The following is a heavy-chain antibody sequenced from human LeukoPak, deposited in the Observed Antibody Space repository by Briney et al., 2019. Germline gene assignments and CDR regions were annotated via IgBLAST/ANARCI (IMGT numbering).Heavy chain of an antibody. CDR3: ARRAPGYYDFWSGYYTQYDY. D-gene: IGHD3-3*01. V-gene: IGHV4-4*02. CDR2: IYHSGST. J-gene: IGHJ4*02. CDR1: GGSISSSNW. Sequence: KPSGTLFLTCAVSGGSISSSNWWSWVRQPPGKGLEWIGEIYHSGSTNYNPSLKSRVTISVDKSKNQFSLKLSSVTAADTAVYYCARRAPGYYDFWSGYYTQYDYWGQGTLVTVSS.